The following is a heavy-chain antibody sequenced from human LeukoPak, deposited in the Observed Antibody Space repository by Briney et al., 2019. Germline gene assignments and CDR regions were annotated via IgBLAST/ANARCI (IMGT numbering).Heavy chain of an antibody. CDR2: ISYDGSNK. V-gene: IGHV3-30*01. D-gene: IGHD6-13*01. J-gene: IGHJ5*02. Sequence: GGSLRLSCAASGFTFSSYAMHWVRQAPGKGLEWVAVISYDGSNKYYADSVKGRFTISRDNSKNTLYLRMNSLRAEDTAVYYCARGRSSSWFDPWGQGTLVTVSS. CDR1: GFTFSSYA. CDR3: ARGRSSSWFDP.